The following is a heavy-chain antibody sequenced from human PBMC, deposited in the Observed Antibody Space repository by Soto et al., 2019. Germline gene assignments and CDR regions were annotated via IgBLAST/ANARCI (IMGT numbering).Heavy chain of an antibody. Sequence: EVQLVESGGGLVQPGRSLRLSCAASGFTFDDYAMHWVRQAPGKGLEWVSGISWSGDSVGYADSVKGRFTISRDNAKNSLYLQMNSLRPEDTALYYCTKVAGGLRFSFDIWGQGTMVTVSS. CDR3: TKVAGGLRFSFDI. CDR1: GFTFDDYA. V-gene: IGHV3-9*01. D-gene: IGHD3-16*01. J-gene: IGHJ3*02. CDR2: ISWSGDSV.